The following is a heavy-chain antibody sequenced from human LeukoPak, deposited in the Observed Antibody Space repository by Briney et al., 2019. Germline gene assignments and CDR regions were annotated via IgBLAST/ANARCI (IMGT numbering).Heavy chain of an antibody. D-gene: IGHD2-2*01. V-gene: IGHV3-21*01. J-gene: IGHJ5*02. CDR1: GFTLSNYD. CDR3: ARADCSSSTCYLRRSWFDP. CDR2: ISTSSRYI. Sequence: GGSLRLSCAASGFTLSNYDMNWVRQAPGKGLEWVSSISTSSRYIYYKDSVRGRFTISRDDAKNSLHLEMNSLRAEDTAVYYCARADCSSSTCYLRRSWFDPWGQGTLVTVSS.